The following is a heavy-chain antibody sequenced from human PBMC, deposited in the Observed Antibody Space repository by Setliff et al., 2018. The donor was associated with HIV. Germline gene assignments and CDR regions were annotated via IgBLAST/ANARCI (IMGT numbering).Heavy chain of an antibody. J-gene: IGHJ6*03. V-gene: IGHV4-4*08. CDR2: ISNIGST. D-gene: IGHD6-6*01. CDR3: ARVRGYSSSSRDFYYHNMEV. Sequence: PSETLSLTCTVSGGYISTYYWSWIRQPPGKGLEWIGYISNIGSTNYNPSLKSRVTISVDTSKNNFSLRLRSVTAADTGVYYCARVRGYSSSSRDFYYHNMEVWGKGTTVTVSS. CDR1: GGYISTYY.